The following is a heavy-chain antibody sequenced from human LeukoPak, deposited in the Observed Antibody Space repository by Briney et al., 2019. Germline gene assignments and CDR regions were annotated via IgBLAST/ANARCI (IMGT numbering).Heavy chain of an antibody. J-gene: IGHJ4*02. D-gene: IGHD1-26*01. CDR3: ARAIEVGAMTPFDY. CDR2: IYHSEST. V-gene: IGHV4-38-2*02. CDR1: GYSISSVYY. Sequence: SETLSLTCTVSGYSISSVYYWGWVGQPPGKGLEGIGSIYHSESTYYNPSLKSRVTISVDTSKNQFSLKLTSVTAADTAVYYCARAIEVGAMTPFDYWGQGTLVTVSS.